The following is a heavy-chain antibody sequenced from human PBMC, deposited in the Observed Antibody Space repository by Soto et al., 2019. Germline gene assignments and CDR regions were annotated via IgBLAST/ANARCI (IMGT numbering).Heavy chain of an antibody. Sequence: EVQLVQSGGGLVQPGGSLRLSCAASGFTFSGYWMHWVRQIPGKGLVWVSHIKGDGSSTYDADSVKGRFTISRDNARNTLYLQMNSLRAEDTAVYYCVRDFRNKGYDPWGQGTLVTVSS. D-gene: IGHD5-12*01. J-gene: IGHJ5*02. CDR1: GFTFSGYW. V-gene: IGHV3-74*01. CDR2: IKGDGSST. CDR3: VRDFRNKGYDP.